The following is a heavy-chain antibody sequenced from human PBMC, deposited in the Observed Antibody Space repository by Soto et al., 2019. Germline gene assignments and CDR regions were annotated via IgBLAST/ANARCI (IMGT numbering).Heavy chain of an antibody. CDR2: ISGSGGST. CDR1: GFTFSDYY. CDR3: AKGSEWEQLYARYFDY. V-gene: IGHV3-23*01. D-gene: IGHD1-26*01. Sequence: GGSLRLSCASSGFTFSDYYMSWVRQAPGKGLEWVSAISGSGGSTYYADSVKGRFTISRDNSKNTLYLQMNSLRAEDTAVYYCAKGSEWEQLYARYFDYWGQGALVTVSS. J-gene: IGHJ4*02.